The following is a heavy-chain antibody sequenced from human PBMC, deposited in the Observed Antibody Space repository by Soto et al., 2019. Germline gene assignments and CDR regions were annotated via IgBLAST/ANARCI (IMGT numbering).Heavy chain of an antibody. D-gene: IGHD4-17*01. J-gene: IGHJ3*02. V-gene: IGHV3-30*03. CDR1: GFTFSSYG. CDR2: ISYDGSNK. Sequence: HPGGSLRLSCAASGFTFSSYGMHWVRQAPGKGLEWVAVISYDGSNKYYADSVKGRFTISRDNSKNTLYLQMNSLRAEDTAVYYCARYGAHDAFYIWGQGTMVTVSS. CDR3: ARYGAHDAFYI.